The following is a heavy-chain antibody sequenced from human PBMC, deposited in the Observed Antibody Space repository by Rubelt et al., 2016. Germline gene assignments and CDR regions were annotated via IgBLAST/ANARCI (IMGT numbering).Heavy chain of an antibody. J-gene: IGHJ5*02. CDR2: IDPSDSYT. D-gene: IGHD4-23*01. V-gene: IGHV5-10-1*01. CDR1: GYSFTSYW. Sequence: EVLLVQSGAEVKKPGESLRISCKGSGYSFTSYWISWVRQMPGKGLEWMGRIDPSDSYTNYSPSFQGHVTISAEKSISTAYLQWRSLKASDTAMYYCARHAGDGGNSEDWFDPWGQGTLVTVSS. CDR3: ARHAGDGGNSEDWFDP.